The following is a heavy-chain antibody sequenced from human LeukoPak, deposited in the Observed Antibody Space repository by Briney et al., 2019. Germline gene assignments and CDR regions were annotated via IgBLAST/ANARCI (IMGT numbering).Heavy chain of an antibody. Sequence: SVEVSCKASGSTFISYIISWVRQAPGQGLGGMGRIIPILGIANYAQKFQGRVTITADKYTSTASMDLSSLSSEDTAVYSCASLSDSSGYYYLQDFDSWGQGTLVTVSS. CDR1: GSTFISYI. V-gene: IGHV1-69*02. CDR2: IIPILGIA. J-gene: IGHJ4*02. CDR3: ASLSDSSGYYYLQDFDS. D-gene: IGHD3-22*01.